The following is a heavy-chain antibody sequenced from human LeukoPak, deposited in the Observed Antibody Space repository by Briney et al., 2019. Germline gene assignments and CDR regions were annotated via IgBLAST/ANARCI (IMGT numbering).Heavy chain of an antibody. D-gene: IGHD5-24*01. Sequence: SETLSLTCTVSGGSISSYYWSWIRPPPGKGLEWIGYIYYSGSTNYNPSLKSRVTISVDTSKNQFSLKLSSVTAADTAVYYCARAQIEMATIFDAFDIWGQGTMVTVSS. J-gene: IGHJ3*02. CDR1: GGSISSYY. CDR2: IYYSGST. V-gene: IGHV4-59*01. CDR3: ARAQIEMATIFDAFDI.